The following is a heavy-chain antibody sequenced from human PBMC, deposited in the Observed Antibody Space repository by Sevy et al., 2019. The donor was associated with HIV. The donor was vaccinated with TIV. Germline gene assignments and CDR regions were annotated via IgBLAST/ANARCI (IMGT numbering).Heavy chain of an antibody. D-gene: IGHD3-22*01. Sequence: ASVKISCKASGYTFTGYYMHWVRQAPGQGLEWMGWINPNSGGTNYAQKFQGRVTMTRDTSISTAYMEVSRLRSDDTAVYYWARDLAYYDSSGYLPALDYFDYWGQGTLVTVSS. V-gene: IGHV1-2*02. CDR1: GYTFTGYY. CDR3: ARDLAYYDSSGYLPALDYFDY. J-gene: IGHJ4*02. CDR2: INPNSGGT.